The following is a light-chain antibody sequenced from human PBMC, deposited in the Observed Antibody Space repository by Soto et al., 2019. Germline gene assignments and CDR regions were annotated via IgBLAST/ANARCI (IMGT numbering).Light chain of an antibody. V-gene: IGLV3-1*01. J-gene: IGLJ2*01. CDR3: QAWDRSTVV. CDR2: QNS. Sequence: SYELTQPPSVSVSPGQTASITCSGDKLGDKYACWYQQKPGQSPVLVIYQNSKRPSGIPERFSGSNSGNTATLTISGTQAIEEADYYCQAWDRSTVVFGGGTKLTVL. CDR1: KLGDKY.